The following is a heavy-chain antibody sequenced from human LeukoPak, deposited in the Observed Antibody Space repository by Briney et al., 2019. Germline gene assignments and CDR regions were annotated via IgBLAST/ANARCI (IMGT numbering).Heavy chain of an antibody. J-gene: IGHJ6*02. CDR1: GFTFSSYA. D-gene: IGHD3-10*01. Sequence: GGSLRLSCAASGFTFSSYAMSWVRQAPGKGLEWVSTISGGGGTTYYADSVTGRFTISRDNSKNTLYLQMNSLRAEDTAVYYCAKGVNYYGSGSYSDGMDVWGQGTTVTVSS. CDR2: ISGGGGTT. V-gene: IGHV3-23*01. CDR3: AKGVNYYGSGSYSDGMDV.